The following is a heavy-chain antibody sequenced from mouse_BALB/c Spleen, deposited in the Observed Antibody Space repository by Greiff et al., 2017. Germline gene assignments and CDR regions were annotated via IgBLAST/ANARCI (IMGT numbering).Heavy chain of an antibody. Sequence: VQLVESGAELAKPGASVKMSCKASGFTFTSYWMHWVKQRPGQGLEWIGYINPSTGYTEYNPKFKDKATLTADTSSSTAYMQLSSLTSEDSAVYYCARKDWDGWFAYWGQGTLVTVSA. CDR3: ARKDWDGWFAY. J-gene: IGHJ3*01. CDR2: INPSTGYT. CDR1: GFTFTSYW. D-gene: IGHD4-1*01. V-gene: IGHV1-7*01.